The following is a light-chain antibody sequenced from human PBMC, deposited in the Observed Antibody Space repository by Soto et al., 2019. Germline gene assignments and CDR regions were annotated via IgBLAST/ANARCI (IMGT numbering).Light chain of an antibody. CDR1: QTIDYD. CDR2: AAA. CDR3: QQYNSWPLT. Sequence: EIVMTQSPPTLSVSPGERATLSCRASQTIDYDLAWYQQKLGQSPRLLIYAAAARATDIPTRFSGSGSGTEFTLTISSLQSEDFAVYYCQQYNSWPLTFGGGTKVEIK. J-gene: IGKJ4*01. V-gene: IGKV3D-15*01.